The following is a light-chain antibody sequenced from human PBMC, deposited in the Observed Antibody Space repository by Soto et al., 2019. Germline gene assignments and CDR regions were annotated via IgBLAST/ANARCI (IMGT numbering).Light chain of an antibody. CDR1: QSISSY. CDR2: AAS. V-gene: IGKV1-39*01. J-gene: IGKJ5*01. CDR3: QQLKSYPVT. Sequence: DVQVTQSPSSLSASVGDRVTITCRASQSISSYLNWYQQKPGKAPKLLIYAASSLQSGVPSRFSGSGSGTEFTLTISSLQSEDFAVYYCQQLKSYPVTFGQGTRLEI.